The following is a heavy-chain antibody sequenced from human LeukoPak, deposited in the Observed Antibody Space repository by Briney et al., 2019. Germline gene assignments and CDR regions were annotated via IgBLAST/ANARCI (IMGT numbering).Heavy chain of an antibody. CDR2: IYGTGST. V-gene: IGHV4-38-2*01. Sequence: SETLSLTCAVSGYSLGKNYYWGWIRQPPGKGLEWIGRIYGTGSTPYNPSLMNRVTMSVDTSKNHFSLKLTSVTAADTAVYYCARYDSRGSASTRFDYWGQGILVTISS. J-gene: IGHJ4*02. CDR1: GYSLGKNYY. CDR3: ARYDSRGSASTRFDY. D-gene: IGHD3-16*01.